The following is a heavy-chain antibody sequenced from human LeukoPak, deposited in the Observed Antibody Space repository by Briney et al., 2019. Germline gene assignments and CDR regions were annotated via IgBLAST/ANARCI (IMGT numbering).Heavy chain of an antibody. Sequence: PGGSLRLPCEVSGFTFSSYAMSWVRQAPGKGLEWVSGISGSSGRTYYADSVKGRFTISRDNSKNTVYLQMNSLRVEDTAVYYCAKEPQGGNYDSWTGYYLDYWGQGTLVTVSS. V-gene: IGHV3-23*01. J-gene: IGHJ4*02. D-gene: IGHD3-3*01. CDR3: AKEPQGGNYDSWTGYYLDY. CDR2: ISGSSGRT. CDR1: GFTFSSYA.